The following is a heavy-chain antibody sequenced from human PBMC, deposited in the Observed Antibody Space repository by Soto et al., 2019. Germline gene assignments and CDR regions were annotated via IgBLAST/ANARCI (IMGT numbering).Heavy chain of an antibody. CDR3: ARGGLLTGSNYYYYYGMDV. D-gene: IGHD7-27*01. Sequence: SETLSLTCTVSGGSISSGGYYWSWIRQHPGKGLEWIGYIYYSGSTYYNPSLKSRVTISVDTSKNQFSLKLSSVTAADTAVYYCARGGLLTGSNYYYYYGMDVWGQGTTVTVSS. CDR1: GGSISSGGYY. V-gene: IGHV4-31*03. CDR2: IYYSGST. J-gene: IGHJ6*02.